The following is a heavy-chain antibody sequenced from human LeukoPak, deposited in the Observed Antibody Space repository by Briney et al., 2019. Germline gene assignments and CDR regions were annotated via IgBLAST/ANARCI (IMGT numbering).Heavy chain of an antibody. J-gene: IGHJ4*03. V-gene: IGHV4-59*13. D-gene: IGHD1-26*01. Sequence: PSETLSLTCTVSVGSISGYFWSWVRQAPGTGLDWIGHIYYSGATNYNPSLRCRVTISVDTSKNQFSLKLRSVTAADTAVYYCARAQYSGSCFDYWGQGTLVTVSS. CDR2: IYYSGAT. CDR3: ARAQYSGSCFDY. CDR1: VGSISGYF.